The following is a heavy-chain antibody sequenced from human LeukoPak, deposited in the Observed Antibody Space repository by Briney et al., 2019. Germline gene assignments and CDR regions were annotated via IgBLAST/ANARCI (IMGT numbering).Heavy chain of an antibody. CDR3: ARAGFTVIRGAKDS. D-gene: IGHD3-10*01. J-gene: IGHJ4*02. V-gene: IGHV1-18*01. Sequence: ASVRVSCKASGGTFSSYAINWVRQAPGQGLEWMGWINPNSGGTNFAQKFQGRVTMTTDTSTSTAYMELRSLRSDNTAVYYCARAGFTVIRGAKDSWGQGTLVTVSS. CDR1: GGTFSSYA. CDR2: INPNSGGT.